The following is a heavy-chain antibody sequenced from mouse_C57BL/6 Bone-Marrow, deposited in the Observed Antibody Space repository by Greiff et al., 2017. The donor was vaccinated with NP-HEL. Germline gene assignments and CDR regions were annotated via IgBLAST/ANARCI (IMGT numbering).Heavy chain of an antibody. V-gene: IGHV1-4*01. CDR3: ARWQPRGYFDV. J-gene: IGHJ1*03. D-gene: IGHD6-1*01. Sequence: VQLQESGAELARPGASVKMSCKASGYTFTSYTMHWVKQRPGQGLEWIGYINPSSGYTKYNQKFKDTATLTADKSSSTAYLQLSSLTSEDSEVYYCARWQPRGYFDVWGTGTTVTVSS. CDR2: INPSSGYT. CDR1: GYTFTSYT.